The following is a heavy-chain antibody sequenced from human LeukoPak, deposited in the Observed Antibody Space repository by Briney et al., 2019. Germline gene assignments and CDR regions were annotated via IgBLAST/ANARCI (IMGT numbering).Heavy chain of an antibody. V-gene: IGHV1-24*01. J-gene: IGHJ4*02. D-gene: IGHD1-26*01. Sequence: ASVKVSCKVSGYTLTELSMHWVRQAPGKGLEWMGGFDPEDGEIIYAQKFQGRVTMTEDTSTDTAYMELSSLRSEDTAVYYCATGLEREPPSFDYWGQGTLVTVSS. CDR2: FDPEDGEI. CDR3: ATGLEREPPSFDY. CDR1: GYTLTELS.